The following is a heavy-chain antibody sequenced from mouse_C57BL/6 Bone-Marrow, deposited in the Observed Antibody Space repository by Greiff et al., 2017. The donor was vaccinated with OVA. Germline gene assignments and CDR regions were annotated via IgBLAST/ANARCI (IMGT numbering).Heavy chain of an antibody. J-gene: IGHJ1*03. CDR3: TRTLSTTVADWYFDV. Sequence: VQLQQSGTVLARPGASVKMSCKTSGYTFTSYWMHWVKQRPGQGLEWIGAIYPGNSDTSYNQKFKGKAKLTAVTSASTAYMELSSLTNEDSAVYYCTRTLSTTVADWYFDVWGTGTTVTVSS. D-gene: IGHD1-1*01. CDR2: IYPGNSDT. V-gene: IGHV1-5*01. CDR1: GYTFTSYW.